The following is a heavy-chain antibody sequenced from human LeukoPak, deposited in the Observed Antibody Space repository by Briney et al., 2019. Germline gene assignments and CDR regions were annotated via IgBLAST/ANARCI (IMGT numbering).Heavy chain of an antibody. D-gene: IGHD4-17*01. J-gene: IGHJ4*02. Sequence: SQTLSLTCSVSGGSISSGPYYWTWLRQPAGKGLEWIGRIYTSETIHYNPSLKSRITISMDTSKNQFSLKLSSVTAADTAVYYCARGLNRNDYGDYGYWGQGTLVTVSS. CDR1: GGSISSGPYY. V-gene: IGHV4-61*02. CDR3: ARGLNRNDYGDYGY. CDR2: IYTSETI.